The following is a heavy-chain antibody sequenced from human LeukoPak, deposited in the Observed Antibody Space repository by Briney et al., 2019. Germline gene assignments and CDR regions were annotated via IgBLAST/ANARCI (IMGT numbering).Heavy chain of an antibody. D-gene: IGHD3-22*01. CDR3: ARYRNYYDSSGYYYVEYFQH. CDR2: INPNSGGT. Sequence: ASVKVSCKASGYTFTGYYMHLVRQAPGQGLEWMGWINPNSGGTNYAQKFQGRVTMTRDTSISTAYMELSRLRSDDTAVYYCARYRNYYDSSGYYYVEYFQHWGQGTLVTVSS. J-gene: IGHJ1*01. V-gene: IGHV1-2*02. CDR1: GYTFTGYY.